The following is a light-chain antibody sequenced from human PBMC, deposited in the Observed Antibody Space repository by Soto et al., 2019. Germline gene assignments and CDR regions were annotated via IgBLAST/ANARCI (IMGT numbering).Light chain of an antibody. CDR2: EVS. CDR3: SSYTSSSTWM. V-gene: IGLV2-18*02. J-gene: IGLJ3*02. CDR1: SSDVGNYNR. Sequence: QSALTQPPSVSGSPGQSVTISCTGTSSDVGNYNRVSWYQQPPGTAPKLMIYEVSNRPSGVPARFSGSKSGNTASLTISGLQAEDEADYYCSSYTSSSTWMFGGGTKLIVL.